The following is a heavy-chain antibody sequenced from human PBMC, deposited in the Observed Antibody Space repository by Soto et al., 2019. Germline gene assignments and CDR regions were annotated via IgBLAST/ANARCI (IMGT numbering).Heavy chain of an antibody. CDR3: ARAYGFGAFDI. CDR1: GGSISSYY. Sequence: QVQLQESGPGLVKPSETLSLTCTVSGGSISSYYWSWIRQPPGKGLECIGYIFYSGSTNYNPSLKNRVTISVDTSKNHYAQKLSSVTASDTAVYYCARAYGFGAFDIWGQGTMVTVSS. J-gene: IGHJ3*02. CDR2: IFYSGST. D-gene: IGHD3-10*01. V-gene: IGHV4-59*08.